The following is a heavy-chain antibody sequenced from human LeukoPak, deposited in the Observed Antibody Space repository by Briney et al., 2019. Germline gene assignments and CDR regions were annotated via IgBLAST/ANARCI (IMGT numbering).Heavy chain of an antibody. Sequence: SVTVSCKASGGTFSSYAISWVRQAPGQGLEWMGGIIPIFGTANYAQKFQGRVTITADESTSTAYMELSSLRSEDTAVYYCATDRVARNAFDYWSQGTLVTVSS. CDR1: GGTFSSYA. CDR2: IIPIFGTA. J-gene: IGHJ4*02. V-gene: IGHV1-69*13. CDR3: ATDRVARNAFDY. D-gene: IGHD3-3*01.